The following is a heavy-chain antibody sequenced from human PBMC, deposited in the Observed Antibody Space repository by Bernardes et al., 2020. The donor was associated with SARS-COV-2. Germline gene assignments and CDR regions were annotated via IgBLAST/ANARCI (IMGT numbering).Heavy chain of an antibody. Sequence: SEPLSLTCTVSGGSISSYYWSWIRQPPGKGLEWIGYIYYSGSTNYNPSLKSRVTISVDTSKNQFSLKLSSVTAADTAVYYCAREDMGNYGNLDYWGQGTLVTVSS. CDR3: AREDMGNYGNLDY. CDR2: IYYSGST. D-gene: IGHD3-3*01. CDR1: GGSISSYY. J-gene: IGHJ4*02. V-gene: IGHV4-59*01.